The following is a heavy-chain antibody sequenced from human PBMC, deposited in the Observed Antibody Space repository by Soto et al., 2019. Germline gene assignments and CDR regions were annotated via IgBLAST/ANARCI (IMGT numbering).Heavy chain of an antibody. D-gene: IGHD3-10*01. CDR2: IYYSGST. CDR3: ARVWGGAFDI. Sequence: SETLSLTCSVSGGSIGSYYWSWIRQPPGKGLEWIGYIYYSGSTNYNPSLKSRVTISVDTSKNQFSLKLSSVTAADTAVYYCARVWGGAFDIWGQGTMVTVSS. CDR1: GGSIGSYY. J-gene: IGHJ3*02. V-gene: IGHV4-59*01.